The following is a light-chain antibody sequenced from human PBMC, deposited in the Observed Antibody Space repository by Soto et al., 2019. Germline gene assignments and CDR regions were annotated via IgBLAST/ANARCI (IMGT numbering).Light chain of an antibody. CDR3: QQYGTSPRT. V-gene: IGKV3-20*01. Sequence: EIVLTQSPGTLSLSPGERATLSCRASQTISSDYLAWYQQRPGQAPRLLIYGASNRATGIPDRFSGSGSGTDFPLTISSLEPEDFSVYYCQQYGTSPRTFGQGTKVEIK. CDR2: GAS. CDR1: QTISSDY. J-gene: IGKJ1*01.